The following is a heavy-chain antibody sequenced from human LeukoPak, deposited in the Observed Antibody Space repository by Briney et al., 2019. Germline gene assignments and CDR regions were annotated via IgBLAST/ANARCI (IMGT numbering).Heavy chain of an antibody. J-gene: IGHJ4*02. V-gene: IGHV3-11*04. CDR3: ARGGGYCGGDCYGIDY. Sequence: GGSLRLSCAASGFTFSDYYMSWLRQAPGKGLEWVSFITGSSSTIYYADSVKGRFTISRDNAKNSLYLQMNSLRAEDTAVYYCARGGGYCGGDCYGIDYWGQGTLVTVSS. CDR1: GFTFSDYY. CDR2: ITGSSSTI. D-gene: IGHD2-21*01.